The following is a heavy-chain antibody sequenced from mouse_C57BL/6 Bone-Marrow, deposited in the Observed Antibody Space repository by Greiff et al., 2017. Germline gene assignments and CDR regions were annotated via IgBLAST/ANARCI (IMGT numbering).Heavy chain of an antibody. V-gene: IGHV1-63*01. Sequence: LVESGAELVRPGTSVKMSCKASGYTFTNYWIGWAKQRPGHGLEWIGDIYPGGGYTNYNEKFKGKATLTADKSSSTAYMQFSSLTSEDSAIYCSAGYRNWDFDVWGTGTTVTVSS. D-gene: IGHD2-14*01. CDR1: GYTFTNYW. CDR2: IYPGGGYT. CDR3: AGYRNWDFDV. J-gene: IGHJ1*03.